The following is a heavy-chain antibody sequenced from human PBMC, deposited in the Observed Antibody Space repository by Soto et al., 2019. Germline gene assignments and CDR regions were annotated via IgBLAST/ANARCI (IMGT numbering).Heavy chain of an antibody. CDR3: ARDLLGTAFDY. D-gene: IGHD2-21*02. V-gene: IGHV1-46*03. Sequence: ASVKVSCKASGYTFTSYYMHWVRQAPGQGLEWMGIINPSGGSTSYAQRFQGRVTMTRDTSTSTVYMELSSLRSEDTAVNYCARDLLGTAFDYWGQGTLVTVSS. CDR1: GYTFTSYY. CDR2: INPSGGST. J-gene: IGHJ4*02.